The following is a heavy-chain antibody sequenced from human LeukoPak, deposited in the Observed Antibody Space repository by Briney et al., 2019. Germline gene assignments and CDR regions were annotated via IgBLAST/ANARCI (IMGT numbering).Heavy chain of an antibody. Sequence: PSQTLSLTCTVSGGSISSGDYYWSWIRQPPGKALEWLALIDWDDDKYYSTSLKTRLTISKDTSKNQVVLTMTNMDPVDTATYYCARIQKYSSSSLGYFDYWGQGTLVTVSS. CDR3: ARIQKYSSSSLGYFDY. CDR2: IDWDDDK. J-gene: IGHJ4*02. D-gene: IGHD6-13*01. CDR1: GGSISSGDYY. V-gene: IGHV2-70*18.